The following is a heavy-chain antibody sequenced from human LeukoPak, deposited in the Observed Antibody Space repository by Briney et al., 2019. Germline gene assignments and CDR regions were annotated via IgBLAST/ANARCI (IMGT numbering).Heavy chain of an antibody. Sequence: GGSLRLSCAASGFTVSSNYMSWVRQAPGKGLEWVSVIYSGGSTYYADSVKGRFTISRDNSKNTLYLQMNSLRAEDTAVYYCARDRGVPALRYFDLWGRGTLVTVSS. CDR2: IYSGGST. CDR1: GFTVSSNY. V-gene: IGHV3-53*01. D-gene: IGHD2-2*01. CDR3: ARDRGVPALRYFDL. J-gene: IGHJ2*01.